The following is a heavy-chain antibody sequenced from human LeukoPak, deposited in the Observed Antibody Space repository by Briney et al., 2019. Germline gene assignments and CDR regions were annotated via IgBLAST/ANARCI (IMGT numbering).Heavy chain of an antibody. CDR3: AKILHGAAAGTGPDY. CDR2: ISYDGNNK. CDR1: GFTFSNFG. J-gene: IGHJ4*02. D-gene: IGHD6-13*01. Sequence: PGRSLRLSCAASGFTFSNFGMHWVRQAPGKGLEWVAVISYDGNNKYYTDSVKGRFTISRDNAKNTLYLQMDSLRGEDTAVYYCAKILHGAAAGTGPDYWGQGTLVTFSS. V-gene: IGHV3-30*18.